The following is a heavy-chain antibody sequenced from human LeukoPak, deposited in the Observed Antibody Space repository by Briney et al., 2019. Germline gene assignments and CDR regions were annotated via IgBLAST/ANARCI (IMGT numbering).Heavy chain of an antibody. V-gene: IGHV3-64*01. D-gene: IGHD1-26*01. CDR2: ISSNGGST. Sequence: PGGSLRLSCAASGFTFSSYAMHWVRQAPGKGLEYVSAISSNGGSTYYANSVKGRFTISRDNSRNTLYLQMGSLRAEDMAVYYCAGDMGATYFDYWGQGTLVTVSS. CDR1: GFTFSSYA. J-gene: IGHJ4*02. CDR3: AGDMGATYFDY.